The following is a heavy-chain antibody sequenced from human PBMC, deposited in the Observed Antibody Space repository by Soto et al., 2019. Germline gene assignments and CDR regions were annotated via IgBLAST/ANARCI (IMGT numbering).Heavy chain of an antibody. CDR3: ARGMSGGYDFWSGYYPAFHYGMDV. J-gene: IGHJ6*02. CDR1: GYTFTSYD. Sequence: ASVKVSCKASGYTFTSYDINWVRQATGQGLEWMGWMNPNSGNTGYAQKFQGRVTMTRNTSISTAYMELSSLRSEDTAVYYCARGMSGGYDFWSGYYPAFHYGMDVWG. V-gene: IGHV1-8*01. CDR2: MNPNSGNT. D-gene: IGHD3-3*01.